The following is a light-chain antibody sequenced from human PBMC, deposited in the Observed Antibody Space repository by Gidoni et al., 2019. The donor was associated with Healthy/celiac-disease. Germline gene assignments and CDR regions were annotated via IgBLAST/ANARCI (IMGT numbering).Light chain of an antibody. CDR2: SNN. V-gene: IGLV1-44*01. CDR1: SSTTGSNT. CDR3: AAWDDSLNGVV. J-gene: IGLJ2*01. Sequence: QSVLTQPPSASRPPGQGVTISFSGSSSTTGSNTENWYQQLPGTAPKPLIFSNNKRPAGVPDRFSGSKSGTAAYLAMSGLQSEDEADYYCAAWDDSLNGVVFGGGTKLTVL.